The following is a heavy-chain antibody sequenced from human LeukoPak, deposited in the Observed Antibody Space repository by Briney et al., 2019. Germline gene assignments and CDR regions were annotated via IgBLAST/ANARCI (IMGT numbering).Heavy chain of an antibody. CDR2: IGGIGAST. D-gene: IGHD4-17*01. Sequence: GGALRLSCVASGFTFSSSAMTWVRQAPGKGLEWVSSIGGIGASTYYADSVKGRFTISRDNSKNTLYLQMNSLRAEDTALYYCAKAAYGDYVNWFDPWGQGILVIVSS. CDR3: AKAAYGDYVNWFDP. CDR1: GFTFSSSA. J-gene: IGHJ5*02. V-gene: IGHV3-23*01.